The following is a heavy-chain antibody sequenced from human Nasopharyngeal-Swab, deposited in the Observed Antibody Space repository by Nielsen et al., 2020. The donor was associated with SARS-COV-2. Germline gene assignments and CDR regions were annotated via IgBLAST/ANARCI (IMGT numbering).Heavy chain of an antibody. Sequence: SLKISCAASGFTFEHFGIHWVRQPPGKGLEWVAGISWTSESIGYVDSVRGRFSVSRDNAKKSLYLEMNSLRPDDTALYYCAKDGGSGSYGYDAFDIWGLGTMVTVSS. CDR1: GFTFEHFG. D-gene: IGHD1-26*01. CDR2: ISWTSESI. CDR3: AKDGGSGSYGYDAFDI. V-gene: IGHV3-9*01. J-gene: IGHJ3*02.